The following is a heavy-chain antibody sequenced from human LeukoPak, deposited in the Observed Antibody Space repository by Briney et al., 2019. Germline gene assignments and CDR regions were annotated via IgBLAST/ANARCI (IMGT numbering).Heavy chain of an antibody. D-gene: IGHD4-17*01. CDR1: GFTFSSYS. J-gene: IGHJ4*02. CDR2: ISSSSSTI. CDR3: ARGMTNFGDLYYFDY. V-gene: IGHV3-48*02. Sequence: PGGALRLSCAASGFTFSSYSMNWVRQAPGKGLEWVSYISSSSSTIYYADSVKGRFTISRDNAKNSLYLQMNSLRDEDTAVYYCARGMTNFGDLYYFDYWGQGTLVTVSS.